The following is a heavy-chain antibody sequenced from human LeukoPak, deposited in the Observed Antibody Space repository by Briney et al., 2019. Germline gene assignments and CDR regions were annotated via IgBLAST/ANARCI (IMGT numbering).Heavy chain of an antibody. CDR3: ASCGYYDSSRHYDI. Sequence: SVKVSCKASGGTFSSYAISWVRQAPGQGLEWMGGIIPIFGTANYAQKFQGRVTITADESTSTAYMELSSLRSEDTAVYYCASCGYYDSSRHYDIWGQGTMVTVSS. D-gene: IGHD3-22*01. V-gene: IGHV1-69*13. CDR1: GGTFSSYA. CDR2: IIPIFGTA. J-gene: IGHJ3*02.